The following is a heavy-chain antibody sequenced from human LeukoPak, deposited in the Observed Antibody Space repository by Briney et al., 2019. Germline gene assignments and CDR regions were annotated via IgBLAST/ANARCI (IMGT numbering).Heavy chain of an antibody. D-gene: IGHD3-10*01. J-gene: IGHJ6*03. CDR2: ISWNSGSI. CDR1: GFTFDDYA. Sequence: GGSLRLSCAASGFTFDDYAMHWVRQAPGKGLEWVSGISWNSGSIGYADSVKGRFTISRDNAKNSLYLQMNSLRAEDTALYYCAKDENYYGSGSSYMDVWGKGTTVTVSS. CDR3: AKDENYYGSGSSYMDV. V-gene: IGHV3-9*01.